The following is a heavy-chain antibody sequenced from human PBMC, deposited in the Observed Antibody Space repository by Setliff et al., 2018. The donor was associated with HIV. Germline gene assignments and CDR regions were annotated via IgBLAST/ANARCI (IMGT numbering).Heavy chain of an antibody. CDR1: GYTFINYA. CDR3: ARALYGDYGGDLNWLDP. D-gene: IGHD4-17*01. J-gene: IGHJ5*02. Sequence: ASVKVSCKASGYTFINYAMNWVRQAPEQGLEWMGWINTHTGSPTYAQAFTGRFVFSVDTSVTTAYLQISSLKAEDTAVYYCARALYGDYGGDLNWLDPWGQGTLVTV. CDR2: INTHTGSP. V-gene: IGHV7-4-1*02.